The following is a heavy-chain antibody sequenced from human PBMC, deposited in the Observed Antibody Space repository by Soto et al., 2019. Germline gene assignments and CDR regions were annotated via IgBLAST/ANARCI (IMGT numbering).Heavy chain of an antibody. CDR3: ASIGYDPYYYYYMDV. V-gene: IGHV1-8*02. J-gene: IGHJ6*03. CDR1: GYTFTSYG. Sequence: GASVKVSCKASGYTFTSYGISWVRQAPGQGLEWMGWMNPNSGNTGYAQKFQGRVTMTRNTSISTAYMELSSLRSEDTAVYYCASIGYDPYYYYYMDVWGKGTTVTVSS. D-gene: IGHD3-3*01. CDR2: MNPNSGNT.